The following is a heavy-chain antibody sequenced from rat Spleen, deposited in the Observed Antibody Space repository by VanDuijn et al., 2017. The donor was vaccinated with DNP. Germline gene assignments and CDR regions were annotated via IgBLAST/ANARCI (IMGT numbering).Heavy chain of an antibody. Sequence: EVQLVESGGGLVQPGRSMKLSCTASGFTFSSYYMAWVRQAPTKGLEWVASISGCGSTTYFRDSVKGRFTISRDNAKSTLYLQMDSLRSEETATYYCARHSSYRPFVNWGQGTLVTVSS. D-gene: IGHD1-2*01. CDR2: ISGCGSTT. J-gene: IGHJ3*01. V-gene: IGHV5S11*01. CDR3: ARHSSYRPFVN. CDR1: GFTFSSYY.